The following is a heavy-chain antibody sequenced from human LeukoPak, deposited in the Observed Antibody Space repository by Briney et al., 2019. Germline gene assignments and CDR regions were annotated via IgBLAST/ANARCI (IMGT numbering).Heavy chain of an antibody. CDR2: INHSGTT. Sequence: SETLSLTCAVYGGSFSDYYWSWIRQPPGKGLEWIGEINHSGTTNYSPSLKSRVSISVDTSKNQFSLKLNSATAADAAMYYCASHYSSGSYRYTGSFDSWGQGMLVNVSS. CDR3: ASHYSSGSYRYTGSFDS. CDR1: GGSFSDYY. V-gene: IGHV4-34*01. J-gene: IGHJ4*02. D-gene: IGHD3-16*02.